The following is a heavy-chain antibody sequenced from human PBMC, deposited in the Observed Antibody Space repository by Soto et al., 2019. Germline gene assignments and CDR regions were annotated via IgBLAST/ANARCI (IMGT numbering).Heavy chain of an antibody. CDR3: ARGMTPPGAPAWYYFDS. Sequence: PSETLSLTCTVSGASITGTSYWSWIRQPAGKGLEWIGRFSLSGTTNYSPSLRSRVTMSADVSKNQFSLRLTSVTAADTALYYCARGMTPPGAPAWYYFDSWGQGTTVTVSS. J-gene: IGHJ4*02. D-gene: IGHD2-8*02. CDR2: FSLSGTT. V-gene: IGHV4-4*07. CDR1: GASITGTSY.